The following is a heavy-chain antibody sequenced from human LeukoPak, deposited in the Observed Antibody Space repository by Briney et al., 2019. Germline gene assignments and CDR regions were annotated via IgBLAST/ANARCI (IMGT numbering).Heavy chain of an antibody. CDR3: TRDSSGYDWFYDY. D-gene: IGHD5-12*01. CDR2: IYHSGST. CDR1: GYSISSGYY. V-gene: IGHV4-38-2*02. J-gene: IGHJ4*02. Sequence: PSETLSLTCTVSGYSISSGYYWGWIRQPPGKGLEWIGSIYHSGSTCCNPSLKSRVTISVDTSKNQFSLMLSSVTAADTAVYYCTRDSSGYDWFYDYWGQGTLVTVSS.